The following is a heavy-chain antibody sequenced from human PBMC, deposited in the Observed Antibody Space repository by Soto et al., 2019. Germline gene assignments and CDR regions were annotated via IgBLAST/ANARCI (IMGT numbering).Heavy chain of an antibody. D-gene: IGHD1-26*01. V-gene: IGHV4-59*01. Sequence: PSETLSLTCTVFGGSISNYYWSWIRQPPGKGLEWIGYIFYSGTTKYNPSLKSRVTISVATSKNQFSLRLNSVNDADTAVYYCARVQNSGVSDFWGQGTLVTVSS. CDR3: ARVQNSGVSDF. CDR1: GGSISNYY. CDR2: IFYSGTT. J-gene: IGHJ4*02.